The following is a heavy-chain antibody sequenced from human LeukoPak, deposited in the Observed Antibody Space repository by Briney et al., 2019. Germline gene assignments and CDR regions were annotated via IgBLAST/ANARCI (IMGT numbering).Heavy chain of an antibody. CDR1: GFTFSSYG. CDR2: ISYDGSNK. D-gene: IGHD2-15*01. Sequence: PGGSLRLSCAASGFTFSSYGMHWVRQAPGKGLEWVAVISYDGSNKYYADSVKGRFTISRDNSKNTLYLQMNSLRAEDTAVYYCARGYCSGGSCPNWFDPWGQGTLVTVSS. J-gene: IGHJ5*02. CDR3: ARGYCSGGSCPNWFDP. V-gene: IGHV3-30*03.